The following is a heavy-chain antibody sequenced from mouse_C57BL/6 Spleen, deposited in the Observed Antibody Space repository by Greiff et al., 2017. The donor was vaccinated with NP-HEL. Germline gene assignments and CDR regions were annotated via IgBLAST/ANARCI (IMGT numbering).Heavy chain of an antibody. CDR3: ARERGNSYAMDY. Sequence: ESGPGLVKPSQSLSLTCSVTGYSITSGYYWNWIRQFPGNKLEWMGYISYDGSNNYNPSLKNRISITRDTSKNQCFLKVNSVTTEDTATYYCARERGNSYAMDYWGQGTSVTVSS. CDR1: GYSITSGYY. CDR2: ISYDGSN. J-gene: IGHJ4*01. V-gene: IGHV3-6*01. D-gene: IGHD2-1*01.